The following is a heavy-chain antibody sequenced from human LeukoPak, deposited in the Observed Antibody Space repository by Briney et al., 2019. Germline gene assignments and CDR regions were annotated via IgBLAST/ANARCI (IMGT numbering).Heavy chain of an antibody. J-gene: IGHJ4*02. V-gene: IGHV3-23*01. D-gene: IGHD2-2*01. CDR2: IGGSDSST. CDR1: GFTLTSYT. CDR3: ERDSLLWQPYYFDD. Sequence: PLGCPRLSPAGSGFTLTSYTTSSGRHSPRERLEWVLAIGGSDSSTCYADSVKVRFTISRANYTNKLYLQMNSLRAKDADVYDCERDSLLWQPYYFDDWGKGTTVTVSS.